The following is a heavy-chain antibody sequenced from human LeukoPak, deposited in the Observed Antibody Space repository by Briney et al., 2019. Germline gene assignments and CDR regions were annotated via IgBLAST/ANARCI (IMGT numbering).Heavy chain of an antibody. D-gene: IGHD1-26*01. Sequence: GGSLRLSCAASGFTFSSYGMHWVRQAPGKGLEWVAFIRYDGSNKYYADSGKGRFTISRDNSKNTLYLQMNSLRAEDTAVYYCAKIEGGSYDSSSFDYWGQGTLVTVSS. CDR3: AKIEGGSYDSSSFDY. CDR1: GFTFSSYG. V-gene: IGHV3-30*02. J-gene: IGHJ4*02. CDR2: IRYDGSNK.